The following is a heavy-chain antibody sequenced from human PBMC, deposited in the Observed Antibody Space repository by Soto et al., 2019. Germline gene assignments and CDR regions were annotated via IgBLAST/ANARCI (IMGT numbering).Heavy chain of an antibody. CDR2: IYYSVST. J-gene: IGHJ5*02. Sequence: PXESLSLTFTVCGGSVSSYYWSWIRHPPGKGLEWIGYIYYSVSTNYNPSLKSRVTISVDTSKNQFSLKLSSVTAADTAVYHCATEAAANWFDPCGQRTLVTVSS. CDR1: GGSVSSYY. D-gene: IGHD2-15*01. CDR3: ATEAAANWFDP. V-gene: IGHV4-59*02.